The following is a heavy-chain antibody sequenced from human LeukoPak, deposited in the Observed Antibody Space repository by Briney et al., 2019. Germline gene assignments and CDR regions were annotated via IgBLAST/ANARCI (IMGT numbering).Heavy chain of an antibody. CDR3: ARDGYIYGSFDY. J-gene: IGHJ4*02. CDR2: IYYSGST. Sequence: SETLSLTCSVSGGSISSSSHFWGWIRQPPGKGLEWIGSIYYSGSTYSNPSLKSRVTISVDTSKSQFSLKLSSVTAADTAVYYCARDGYIYGSFDYWGQGTLVTVSS. CDR1: GGSISSSSHF. D-gene: IGHD5-18*01. V-gene: IGHV4-39*01.